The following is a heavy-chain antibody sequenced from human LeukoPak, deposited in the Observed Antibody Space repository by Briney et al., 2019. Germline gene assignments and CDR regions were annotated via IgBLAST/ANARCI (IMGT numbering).Heavy chain of an antibody. V-gene: IGHV5-51*01. D-gene: IGHD2-15*01. CDR3: ARLNDCSGGSYYIDY. CDR2: IYPGDSDT. Sequence: GESLKISCKGSGYSFTSYWIGRVRQMPGKGLEWMGIIYPGDSDTRYSPSFQGQVTISADKSISTAYLQWSSLKASDTAMYYCARLNDCSGGSYYIDYWGQGTLVTVSS. J-gene: IGHJ4*02. CDR1: GYSFTSYW.